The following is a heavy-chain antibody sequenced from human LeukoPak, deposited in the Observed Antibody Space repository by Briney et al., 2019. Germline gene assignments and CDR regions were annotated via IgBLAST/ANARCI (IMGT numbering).Heavy chain of an antibody. CDR1: GGSFSGYY. CDR2: INHSGST. V-gene: IGHV4-34*01. J-gene: IGHJ4*02. D-gene: IGHD2-2*01. CDR3: ASQMSGTSVSF. Sequence: SETLSLTCAVYGGSFSGYYWSWIRQPPGKGLEWIGEINHSGSTNYNPSLKSRVTISVDTSKNQFSLKLNSVTAADTAVYYCASQMSGTSVSFWGQGTLVTVSS.